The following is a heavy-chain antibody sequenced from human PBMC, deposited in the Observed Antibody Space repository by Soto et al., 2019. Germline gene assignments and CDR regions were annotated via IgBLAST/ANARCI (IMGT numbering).Heavy chain of an antibody. D-gene: IGHD3-9*01. J-gene: IGHJ4*02. Sequence: GGSRRLSCAASGFTFSNAWMSWVRQAPGKGLEWVGRIKSKTDGGTTDYAAPVKGRFTISRDDSKNTLYLQMNSLKTEDTAVYYCTTDRYFDWFWDYWGQGTLVTVSS. CDR1: GFTFSNAW. V-gene: IGHV3-15*01. CDR3: TTDRYFDWFWDY. CDR2: IKSKTDGGTT.